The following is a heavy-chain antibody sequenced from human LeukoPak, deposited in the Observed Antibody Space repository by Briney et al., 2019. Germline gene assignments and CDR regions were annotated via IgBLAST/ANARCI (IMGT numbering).Heavy chain of an antibody. J-gene: IGHJ4*02. D-gene: IGHD2-15*01. CDR2: ISYDGSNK. Sequence: GGSHRLSCAASGFTFSLYGMHWARQAPGKGLDWVALISYDGSNKYYADSVKGRFTISRDNSKNTLYLQMNSLRAEDTAVYYCAKPYCSGGSCDTYYFAHWGQGTLATVSS. CDR3: AKPYCSGGSCDTYYFAH. V-gene: IGHV3-30*18. CDR1: GFTFSLYG.